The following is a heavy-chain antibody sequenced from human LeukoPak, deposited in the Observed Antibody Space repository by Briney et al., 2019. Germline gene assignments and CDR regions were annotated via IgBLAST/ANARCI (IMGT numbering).Heavy chain of an antibody. V-gene: IGHV1-8*01. CDR1: GYTFTSYD. CDR3: ASRGIAAAGTGPRFSRRSFGMDV. J-gene: IGHJ6*02. D-gene: IGHD6-13*01. CDR2: MNPNRGNT. Sequence: ASVKVSCKASGYTFTSYDINWVRQTTGQGLEWMAWMNPNRGNTGYAQKFQGRVTMTGNTCISTAYMELSSLRSEDTAVYYCASRGIAAAGTGPRFSRRSFGMDVWGQGTTVTVSS.